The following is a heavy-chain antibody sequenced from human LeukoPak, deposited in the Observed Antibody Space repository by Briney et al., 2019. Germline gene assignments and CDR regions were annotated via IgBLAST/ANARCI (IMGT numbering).Heavy chain of an antibody. CDR2: INPNSGGT. Sequence: ASVKVSCKASGYTFTGYYMHWVRQAPGQGLEWMGWINPNSGGTKYAQKFEGRVTMTTDTSTSTAYMELRSLRSDDTAVYYCAREGPVAAFDIWGQGTMVTVSS. D-gene: IGHD2-21*01. J-gene: IGHJ3*02. CDR1: GYTFTGYY. CDR3: AREGPVAAFDI. V-gene: IGHV1-2*02.